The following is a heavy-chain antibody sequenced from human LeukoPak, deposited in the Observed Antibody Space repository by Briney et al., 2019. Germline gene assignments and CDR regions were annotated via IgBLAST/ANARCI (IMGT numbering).Heavy chain of an antibody. D-gene: IGHD2-15*01. J-gene: IGHJ3*02. V-gene: IGHV3-33*01. CDR1: GFTFSSYG. Sequence: GRSLRLSCAASGFTFSSYGMRWVRQAPGKGLEWVAVIWYDGSNKYYADSVKGRFTISRDNSKNTLYLQMNSLRAEDTAVYYCARDYCSGGSCYSDAFDIWGLGTMVTVSS. CDR2: IWYDGSNK. CDR3: ARDYCSGGSCYSDAFDI.